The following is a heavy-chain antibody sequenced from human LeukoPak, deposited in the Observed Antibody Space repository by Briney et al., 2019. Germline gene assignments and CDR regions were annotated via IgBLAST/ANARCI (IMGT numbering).Heavy chain of an antibody. J-gene: IGHJ4*02. CDR1: GFTSSSYE. Sequence: GGSLRLSCAASGFTSSSYEMNWVRQAPGKGLEWVSYISSSGSTIYYADSVKGRFTISRDNAKNSLYLQMNSLRAEDTAVYYCAREGSGSYFDYWGQGTLVTVSS. D-gene: IGHD3-10*01. CDR3: AREGSGSYFDY. V-gene: IGHV3-48*03. CDR2: ISSSGSTI.